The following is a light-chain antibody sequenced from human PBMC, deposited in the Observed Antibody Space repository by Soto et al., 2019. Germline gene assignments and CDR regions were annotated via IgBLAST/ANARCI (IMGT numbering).Light chain of an antibody. CDR1: QSVSSY. J-gene: IGKJ5*01. CDR2: DAS. V-gene: IGKV3-15*01. Sequence: EIVMTQSPATLSVSPGERATLSCRASQSVSSYLAWYQQKPGQAPRLLIYDASTRATGIPARFSGSGSGTEFTLTITSLQSEDFALYYCQQYNDWPITFGQGTRLEIK. CDR3: QQYNDWPIT.